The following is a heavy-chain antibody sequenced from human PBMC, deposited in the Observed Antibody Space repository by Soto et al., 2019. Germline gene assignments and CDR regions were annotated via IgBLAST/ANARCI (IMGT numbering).Heavy chain of an antibody. CDR1: GYTFTSYA. CDR2: INGGNGNT. D-gene: IGHD2-21*02. Sequence: QVQLVQSGAEEKKPGASVKVSCKASGYTFTSYAMHWVRQAPGQRLEWMGWINGGNGNTKYSQKFQGRVTITRDTSASTAYMELSRLRSEDTAVYYCARAWVVVTAPDYWGQGTLVTVSS. CDR3: ARAWVVVTAPDY. J-gene: IGHJ4*02. V-gene: IGHV1-3*05.